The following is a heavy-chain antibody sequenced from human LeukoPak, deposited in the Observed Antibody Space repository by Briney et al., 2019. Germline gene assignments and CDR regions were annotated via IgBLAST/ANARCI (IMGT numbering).Heavy chain of an antibody. CDR3: ARHTRGRSIAVAGINWFDP. CDR1: GGSISSSSYY. V-gene: IGHV4-39*01. CDR2: IYYSGST. J-gene: IGHJ5*02. Sequence: SETLSLTCTVSGGSISSSSYYWGWIRQPPGKGLEWIGSIYYSGSTYYNPSLKSRVTISVDTSKNQFSLKLSSVTAADTAVYYCARHTRGRSIAVAGINWFDPWGQGTLVTVSS. D-gene: IGHD6-19*01.